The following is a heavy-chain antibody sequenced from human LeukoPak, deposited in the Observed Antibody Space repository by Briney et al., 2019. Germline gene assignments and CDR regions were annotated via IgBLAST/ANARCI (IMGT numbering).Heavy chain of an antibody. V-gene: IGHV3-21*01. J-gene: IGHJ3*02. D-gene: IGHD2-8*01. CDR2: ISSSSNYI. Sequence: PGGSLRLSCAVSGLTLSNVWMNWVRQAPGKGLEWVSSISSSSNYIYYADSVKGRFTISRDNAKNSLCLQMNNLRAEDTAVYYCARLYEVTGILYYTTAGTFDIWGQGTMVTVSS. CDR1: GLTLSNVW. CDR3: ARLYEVTGILYYTTAGTFDI.